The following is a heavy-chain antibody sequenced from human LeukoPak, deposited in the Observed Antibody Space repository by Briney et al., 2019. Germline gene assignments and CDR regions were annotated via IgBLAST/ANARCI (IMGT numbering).Heavy chain of an antibody. CDR1: GFTFSSYA. J-gene: IGHJ4*02. CDR3: ARARRRGYSYEKPDY. Sequence: PGGSLRLSCAASGFTFSSYAMHWVRQAPGKGLEWVAVISYDGSNKYYADSVKGRFTISRDNSKNTLYLQMNSLRAEDTAVYYCARARRRGYSYEKPDYWGQGTLVTVSS. V-gene: IGHV3-30-3*01. CDR2: ISYDGSNK. D-gene: IGHD5-18*01.